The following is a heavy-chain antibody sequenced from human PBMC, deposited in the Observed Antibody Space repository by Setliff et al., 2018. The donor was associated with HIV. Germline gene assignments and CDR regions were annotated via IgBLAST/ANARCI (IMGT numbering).Heavy chain of an antibody. D-gene: IGHD1-26*01. CDR1: GFTFSTYD. CDR2: IGTISDT. J-gene: IGHJ3*02. CDR3: VRQSGSWHAGSGAFDI. V-gene: IGHV3-13*01. Sequence: LRLSCAASGFTFSTYDMHWVRQVTGKGLEWVSAIGTISDTFYSDSVEGRFTISRENARNSLHLQMNSLRAGDTGVYYCVRQSGSWHAGSGAFDIWGQGTRVTVSS.